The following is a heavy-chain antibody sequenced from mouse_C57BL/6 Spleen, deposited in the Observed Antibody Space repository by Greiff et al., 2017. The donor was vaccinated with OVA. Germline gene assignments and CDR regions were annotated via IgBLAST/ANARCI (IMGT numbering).Heavy chain of an antibody. CDR1: GYTFTDYY. CDR2: IYPGSGNT. CDR3: ARGTVVDYYAMDY. V-gene: IGHV1-76*01. D-gene: IGHD1-1*01. J-gene: IGHJ4*01. Sequence: VKLMESGAELVRPGASVKLSCKASGYTFTDYYINWVKQRTGQGLEWIARIYPGSGNTYYNEKFKGKATLTAEKSSSTAYMQLSSLTSEDSAVYFCARGTVVDYYAMDYWGQGTSVTVSS.